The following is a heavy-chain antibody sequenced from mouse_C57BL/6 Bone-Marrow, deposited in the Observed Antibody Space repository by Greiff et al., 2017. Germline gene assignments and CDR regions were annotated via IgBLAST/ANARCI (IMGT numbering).Heavy chain of an antibody. CDR1: GYTFTSYW. CDR2: LYPGNSDT. D-gene: IGHD1-1*01. Sequence: VKLQQSGTVLARPGASVKMSCKTSGYTFTSYWLHWVKQRPGQGLEWIGALYPGNSDTSYNQKFKGKAKLTAVTSASTAYMELSSLTNEDSAVYYCTRDYGSRYFADWGQGTLVTVSA. J-gene: IGHJ3*01. CDR3: TRDYGSRYFAD. V-gene: IGHV1-5*01.